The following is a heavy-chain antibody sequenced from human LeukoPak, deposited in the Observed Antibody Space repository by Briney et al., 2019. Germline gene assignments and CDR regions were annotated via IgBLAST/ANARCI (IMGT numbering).Heavy chain of an antibody. V-gene: IGHV3-33*01. J-gene: IGHJ4*02. Sequence: GGSLRLSCAASGXTFSSYGMHWVRQAPGKGLEWVAVIWYDGSNKYYADSVKGRFTISRDNSKNTLYLQMNSLRAEDTAVYYCARDGETRAIVATIEYWGQGTLVTVSS. CDR1: GXTFSSYG. CDR3: ARDGETRAIVATIEY. CDR2: IWYDGSNK. D-gene: IGHD5-12*01.